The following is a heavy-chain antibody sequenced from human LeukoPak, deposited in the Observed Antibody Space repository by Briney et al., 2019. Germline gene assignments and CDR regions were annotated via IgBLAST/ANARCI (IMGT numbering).Heavy chain of an antibody. CDR2: INPSGGST. V-gene: IGHV1-46*01. Sequence: GASVKVSCKASGYTFTNYHLHWVRQAPGQGLEGMGIINPSGGSTSYAQKFQDRVTMTRDTSTSTVYMELNSLRSEDTAVYYCARATWYGGNPSGAFDIWGQGTMVTVSS. CDR1: GYTFTNYH. J-gene: IGHJ3*02. CDR3: ARATWYGGNPSGAFDI. D-gene: IGHD4/OR15-4a*01.